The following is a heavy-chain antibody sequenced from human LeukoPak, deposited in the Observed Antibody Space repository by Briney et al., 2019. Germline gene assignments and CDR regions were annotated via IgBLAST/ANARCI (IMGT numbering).Heavy chain of an antibody. J-gene: IGHJ6*02. V-gene: IGHV3-23*01. CDR3: AKVRYCSGGSCYDHGLDV. CDR1: GFTFGGYA. Sequence: GGSLRPSCTASGFTFGGYAMSWVRQAPGKGLEWVSSISAGSEDSYYADSVKGRFTISRDNSKNTLYLQMSSLRAEDTAVYYCAKVRYCSGGSCYDHGLDVWGQGTTVTVSS. D-gene: IGHD2-15*01. CDR2: ISAGSEDS.